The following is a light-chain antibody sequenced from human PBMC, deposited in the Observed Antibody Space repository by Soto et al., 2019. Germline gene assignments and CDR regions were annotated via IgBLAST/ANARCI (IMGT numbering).Light chain of an antibody. CDR1: SSDVGAYNY. V-gene: IGLV2-8*01. J-gene: IGLJ3*02. Sequence: QSALTQPPSASGSPGLSVTISCTGNSSDVGAYNYVSWYQQYPGKAPKLMIYAVSKRPSGVPDRFSGSKSGKTASLTVSGLQPEDEADYYCTSYAGSNIWVFGGGTKLTVL. CDR3: TSYAGSNIWV. CDR2: AVS.